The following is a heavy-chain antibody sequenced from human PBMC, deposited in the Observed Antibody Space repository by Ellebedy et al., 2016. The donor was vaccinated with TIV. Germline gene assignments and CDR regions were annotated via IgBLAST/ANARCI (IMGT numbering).Heavy chain of an antibody. Sequence: GESLKISXAASGFTFSNYAMSWVRQAPGKGLEWVSAISGSGGGIYYADSAKGRFTISRDNSKNTLYLQMNSLRAEDTAVYYCAKLLTKGRLYYFDYWGQGSLVTVSS. V-gene: IGHV3-23*01. CDR3: AKLLTKGRLYYFDY. CDR2: ISGSGGGI. CDR1: GFTFSNYA. D-gene: IGHD2-8*01. J-gene: IGHJ4*02.